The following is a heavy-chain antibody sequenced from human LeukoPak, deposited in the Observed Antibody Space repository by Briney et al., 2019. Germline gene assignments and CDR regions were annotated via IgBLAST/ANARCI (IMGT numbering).Heavy chain of an antibody. D-gene: IGHD3-10*01. Sequence: GRSLRLSCAASGFTFSNYGMHWVRQAPGKGLEWVAVISYDDSDKWYADSVKGRFTISRDNSKNTLYLQMNCLRAEDTAIYYCAREGVYGSGGDWGQGTLVTVSS. V-gene: IGHV3-30*03. J-gene: IGHJ4*02. CDR3: AREGVYGSGGD. CDR2: ISYDDSDK. CDR1: GFTFSNYG.